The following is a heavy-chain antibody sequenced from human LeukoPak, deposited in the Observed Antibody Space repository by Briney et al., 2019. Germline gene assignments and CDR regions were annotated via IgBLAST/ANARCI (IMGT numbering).Heavy chain of an antibody. CDR1: GFTFSSYS. CDR2: ISSSSSTI. CDR3: ARVGWSGYITYYFGY. J-gene: IGHJ4*02. D-gene: IGHD3-3*01. Sequence: GGSLRLSCAASGFTFSSYSMNWVRQAPGKGLEWVSYISSSSSTIYYADSVKGRFTISRDNSKNTLYLQMNSLRAEDTAVYYCARVGWSGYITYYFGYWGQGTLVTVSS. V-gene: IGHV3-48*01.